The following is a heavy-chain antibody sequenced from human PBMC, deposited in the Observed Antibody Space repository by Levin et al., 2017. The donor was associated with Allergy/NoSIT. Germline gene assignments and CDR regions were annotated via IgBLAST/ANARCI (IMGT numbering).Heavy chain of an antibody. CDR3: AREAPEGGGCFDY. J-gene: IGHJ4*02. CDR1: GYTFTSYY. V-gene: IGHV1-46*01. CDR2: INPSGGST. Sequence: PGESLKISCQASGYTFTSYYMHWVRQAPGQGLEWMGIINPSGGSTSYAQKFQGRVTMTRDTSTSTVYMELSSLRSEDTAVYYCAREAPEGGGCFDYWGQGTLVTVSS. D-gene: IGHD1-14*01.